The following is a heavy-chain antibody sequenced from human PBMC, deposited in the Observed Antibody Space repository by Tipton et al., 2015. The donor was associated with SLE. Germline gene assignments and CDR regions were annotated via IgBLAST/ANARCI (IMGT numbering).Heavy chain of an antibody. Sequence: TLSLTCTVSGGSISSHYWSWIRQPPGRGLEWIGYIYYSGSTNYNPSLKSRVTISVDTSKNQFSLKLSSVTAADTAVYYCARQGTGDAFDIWGQGTMVTVSS. J-gene: IGHJ3*02. CDR3: ARQGTGDAFDI. CDR1: GGSISSHY. V-gene: IGHV4-59*11. D-gene: IGHD1-1*01. CDR2: IYYSGST.